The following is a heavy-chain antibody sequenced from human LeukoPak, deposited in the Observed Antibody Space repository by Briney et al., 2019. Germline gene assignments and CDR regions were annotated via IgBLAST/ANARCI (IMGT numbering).Heavy chain of an antibody. D-gene: IGHD6-19*01. J-gene: IGHJ4*02. CDR2: IGSSGAIR. CDR3: ALLALASDFDY. CDR1: GFPFIVYE. Sequence: PGGSLRLSCAVSGFPFIVYEMNWVRQAPGKGVEWVSNIGSSGAIRHYADSVKGRFSISRDNAENSLFLQMNSLRVEDTGIYYSALLALASDFDYWGQGALVTVSS. V-gene: IGHV3-48*03.